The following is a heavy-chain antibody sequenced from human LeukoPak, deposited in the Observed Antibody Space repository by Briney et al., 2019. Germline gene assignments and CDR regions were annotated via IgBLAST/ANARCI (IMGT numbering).Heavy chain of an antibody. CDR2: INPSGGST. Sequence: ASVKVSCKASGYTFTTYYVHWVRQAPGQGLEWMGIINPSGGSTTYAQKFRGRLTMTRDTSISTAYMELSRLRSDDTAVYYCARERKYYYGSGPNFDYWGQGTLVTVSS. J-gene: IGHJ4*02. CDR3: ARERKYYYGSGPNFDY. CDR1: GYTFTTYY. V-gene: IGHV1-46*01. D-gene: IGHD3-10*01.